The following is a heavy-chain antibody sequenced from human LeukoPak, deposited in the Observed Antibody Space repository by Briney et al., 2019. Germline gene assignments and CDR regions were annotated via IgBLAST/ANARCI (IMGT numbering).Heavy chain of an antibody. V-gene: IGHV4-59*01. J-gene: IGHJ4*02. D-gene: IGHD3-10*01. CDR3: ARLKGSGSYLYFDY. Sequence: SETLSLTCTVAGGSISSYYWSWLRQPPGKGLEWAGYIYYSGSTNYNPSLKSRVTISVDTSKNQFSLKLSSVTAADTAVYYCARLKGSGSYLYFDYWGQGTLVTVSS. CDR2: IYYSGST. CDR1: GGSISSYY.